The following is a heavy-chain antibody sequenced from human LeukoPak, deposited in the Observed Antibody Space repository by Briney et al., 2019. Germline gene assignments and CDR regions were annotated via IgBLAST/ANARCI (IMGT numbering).Heavy chain of an antibody. V-gene: IGHV3-48*04. CDR3: ASLSLRWSDY. CDR2: ISSSSSTI. CDR1: GFTFSSYS. Sequence: GGSLRLSCAASGFTFSSYSMNWVRRALGKGLEWVSYISSSSSTIYYADSVKGRFTISRDNAKNSLYLQMNSLRAEDTAVYYCASLSLRWSDYWGQGTLVTVSS. D-gene: IGHD4-23*01. J-gene: IGHJ4*02.